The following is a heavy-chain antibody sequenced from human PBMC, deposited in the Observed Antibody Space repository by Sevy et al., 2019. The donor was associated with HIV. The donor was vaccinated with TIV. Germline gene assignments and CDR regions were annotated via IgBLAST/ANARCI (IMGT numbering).Heavy chain of an antibody. D-gene: IGHD3-10*01. Sequence: SETLSLTCTVSGYSINRNTYWGWIRQPPGKGLEWLGSVHHGGSTYYNPSLKSRVTISTDTSKNQFSLKLNSVTAADAAVYFCARDSSNYYDSGSHYKTNVAGSAGFDPWGQGTLVTVSS. V-gene: IGHV4-38-2*02. CDR2: VHHGGST. J-gene: IGHJ5*02. CDR1: GYSINRNTY. CDR3: ARDSSNYYDSGSHYKTNVAGSAGFDP.